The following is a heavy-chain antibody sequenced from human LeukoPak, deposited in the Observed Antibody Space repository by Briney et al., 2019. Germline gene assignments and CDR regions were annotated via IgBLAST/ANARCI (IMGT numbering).Heavy chain of an antibody. CDR2: INPSGGST. CDR3: ARNVGSGLDY. D-gene: IGHD1-1*01. J-gene: IGHJ4*02. CDR1: GYTFTSYG. V-gene: IGHV1-46*01. Sequence: GASVKVSCKASGYTFTSYGIIWVRQAPGQGLEWMGFINPSGGSTSYAQKFQGRVTMTRDTSTSTVYMELSSLRSEDTAVYYCARNVGSGLDYWGQGTLVAVSS.